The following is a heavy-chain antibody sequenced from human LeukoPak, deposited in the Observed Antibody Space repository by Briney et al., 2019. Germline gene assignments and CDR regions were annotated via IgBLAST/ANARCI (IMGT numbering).Heavy chain of an antibody. Sequence: SETLSLTCTVSGGSVSGSNYYWGWIRQPPGKGLEWIGSIYYSGSTYYNPSLKSRVTISVDTSKNQLSLRLGSVTAADTAVYYCARHYYGSGASSPGWFDPWGQGTLVTVSS. J-gene: IGHJ5*02. CDR3: ARHYYGSGASSPGWFDP. D-gene: IGHD3-10*01. CDR2: IYYSGST. V-gene: IGHV4-39*01. CDR1: GGSVSGSNYY.